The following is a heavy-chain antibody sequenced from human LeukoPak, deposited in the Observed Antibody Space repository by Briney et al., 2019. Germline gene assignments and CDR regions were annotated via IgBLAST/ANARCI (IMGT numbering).Heavy chain of an antibody. V-gene: IGHV3-30*04. CDR2: ISYDGSNK. D-gene: IGHD6-13*01. Sequence: GSLRLSCAASGFTFSSYAMHWVRQAPGKGLEWVAVISYDGSNKYYADSAKGRFTISRDNSKNTLYLQMNSLRAEDTAVYYCAREYLQQLVDMYNWFDPWGQGTLVTVSS. CDR1: GFTFSSYA. CDR3: AREYLQQLVDMYNWFDP. J-gene: IGHJ5*02.